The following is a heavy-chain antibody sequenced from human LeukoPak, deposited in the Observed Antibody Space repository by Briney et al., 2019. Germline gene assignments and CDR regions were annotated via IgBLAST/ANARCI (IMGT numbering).Heavy chain of an antibody. CDR1: GGSISGYY. V-gene: IGHV4-4*07. J-gene: IGHJ3*02. CDR2: IYTSGST. Sequence: PSETLSLTCTVSGGSISGYYWSWIRQPAGKGLEWIGRIYTSGSTNYNPSLKSRVTMSVDTSKNQFSLKLSSVTAADTAVYYCARGAERSSVIVVVIEAFDIWGQGTMVTISS. CDR3: ARGAERSSVIVVVIEAFDI. D-gene: IGHD3-22*01.